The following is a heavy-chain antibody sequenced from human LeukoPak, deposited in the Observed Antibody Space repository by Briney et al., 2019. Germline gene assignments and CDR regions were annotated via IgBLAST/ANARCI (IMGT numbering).Heavy chain of an antibody. J-gene: IGHJ4*02. CDR1: GGSIRSNY. V-gene: IGHV4-4*09. CDR3: ARHGNNCLDY. CDR2: IYSSGST. Sequence: SETLSLTCTVSGGSIRSNYWSWIRQPPGKGLEWIGYIYSSGSTNYNPSLKSRVTMSVDTSKNQFSLNLSSVTAADTAVYYCARHGNNCLDYWGQGTLVTVSS. D-gene: IGHD1/OR15-1a*01.